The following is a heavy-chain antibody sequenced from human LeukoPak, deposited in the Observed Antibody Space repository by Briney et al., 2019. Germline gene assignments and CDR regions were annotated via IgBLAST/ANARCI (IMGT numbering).Heavy chain of an antibody. CDR2: TYTSGST. V-gene: IGHV4-61*02. CDR1: GGSISSGSYY. Sequence: PSEALSLTCTVSGGSISSGSYYWSWIRQPAGKGLEWIGRTYTSGSTNYNPSLKSRVTISVDTSKNQFSLKLSSVTAADTAVYYCAREDYYYYYMDVWGKGTTVTVSS. J-gene: IGHJ6*03. CDR3: AREDYYYYYMDV.